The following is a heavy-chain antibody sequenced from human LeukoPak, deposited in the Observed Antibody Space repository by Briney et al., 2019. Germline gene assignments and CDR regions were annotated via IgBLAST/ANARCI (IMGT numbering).Heavy chain of an antibody. CDR2: ISYDGSNK. V-gene: IGHV3-30*03. D-gene: IGHD1-26*01. CDR3: AREELPYYYGMNV. J-gene: IGHJ6*02. CDR1: GFTFSSYG. Sequence: GGSLRLSCAASGFTFSSYGMHWVRQAPGKGLEGVAVISYDGSNKYYADSVKGRFTISRDNSKNTLYLQMNSLRAEDTAVYYCAREELPYYYGMNVWGQGPTVTVSS.